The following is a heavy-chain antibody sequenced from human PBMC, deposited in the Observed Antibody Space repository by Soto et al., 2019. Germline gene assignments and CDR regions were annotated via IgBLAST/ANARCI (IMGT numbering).Heavy chain of an antibody. V-gene: IGHV3-48*01. CDR3: VRGKKHRRAFFYSFAS. D-gene: IGHD2-15*01. Sequence: GGSLRLSCAASGFTFSDFSMNWVRQAPGKGLEWIAYISSRSRAIYYADSVKGRTTISRDNTKNSLYLQMNTLRAEDTAVYYCVRGKKHRRAFFYSFASGGKGPRVTVPS. CDR1: GFTFSDFS. J-gene: IGHJ4*02. CDR2: ISSRSRAI.